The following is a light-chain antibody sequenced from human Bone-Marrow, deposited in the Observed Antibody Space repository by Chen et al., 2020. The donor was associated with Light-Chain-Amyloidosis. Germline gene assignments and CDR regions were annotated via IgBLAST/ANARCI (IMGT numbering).Light chain of an antibody. CDR2: END. CDR3: QSYATNTWI. V-gene: IGLV6-57*03. J-gene: IGLJ3*02. CDR1: SGDIATNY. Sequence: NFILTQDHSVSESPGKTVTISCTRSSGDIATNYVQWYQQRPGSAPTTVFYENDLRPPGVPDRFSGSIDTSSNSASLTISGLETEDEADYYCQSYATNTWIFGGGTHLTVL.